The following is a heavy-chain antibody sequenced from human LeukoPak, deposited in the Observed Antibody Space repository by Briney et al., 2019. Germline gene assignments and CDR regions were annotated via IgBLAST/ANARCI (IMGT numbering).Heavy chain of an antibody. Sequence: GGSLRLSCAASGFTFSDYYMSWIRQAPGKGLEWVSYISSSSSYTNYADSVKGRFTISRDNAKNSLYLQMNSLRAEDTAVYYCARDRGYGGNLFDYWGQGTLVTVSS. CDR2: ISSSSSYT. D-gene: IGHD4-23*01. CDR1: GFTFSDYY. J-gene: IGHJ4*02. CDR3: ARDRGYGGNLFDY. V-gene: IGHV3-11*06.